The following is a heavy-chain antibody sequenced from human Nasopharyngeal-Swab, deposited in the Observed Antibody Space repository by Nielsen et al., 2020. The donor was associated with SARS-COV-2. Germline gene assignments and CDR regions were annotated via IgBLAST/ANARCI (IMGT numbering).Heavy chain of an antibody. CDR2: IYYSGNT. CDR3: ARRYSYGMDV. CDR1: GGSISSGGYY. Sequence: SETLSLTCTVSGGSISSGGYYWSWIRQHPGKGLEWIGYIYYSGNTYYNPSLKSRVTISVDTSKNQFSLKLSSVTAADTAVYYCARRYSYGMDVWGQGTTVTVSS. V-gene: IGHV4-31*03. J-gene: IGHJ6*02. D-gene: IGHD5-18*01.